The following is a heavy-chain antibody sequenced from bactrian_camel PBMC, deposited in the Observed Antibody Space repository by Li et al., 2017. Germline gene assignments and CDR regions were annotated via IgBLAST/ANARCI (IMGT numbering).Heavy chain of an antibody. J-gene: IGHJ4*01. CDR2: IYIRGGDT. CDR1: GSTYSSRC. Sequence: HVQLVESGGGSVQAGGSLGLSCAASGSTYSSRCMGWFRQAPGREREGVASIYIRGGDTFIADSVKERFSISRDLAKNTVYLQMNSLQPEDTAMYYCAADSRADVCGRALRVRPAFQYWGRGTQVTVS. CDR3: AADSRADVCGRALRVRPAFQY. D-gene: IGHD2*01. V-gene: IGHV3S6*01.